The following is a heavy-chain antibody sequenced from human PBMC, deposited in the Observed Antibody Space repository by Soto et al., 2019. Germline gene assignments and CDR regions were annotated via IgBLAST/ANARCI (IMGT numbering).Heavy chain of an antibody. J-gene: IGHJ6*02. CDR1: GFTFSSYA. CDR2: ISYDGSNK. Sequence: PGGSLRLSCAASGFTFSSYAIHWGRQAPGKGLEWVAVISYDGSNKYYADSVKGRFTISRDNSKNTLYLQMNSLRAEDTAVYYCARDARSDYYGSGKSYYGMDVWGQGTTVTVSS. CDR3: ARDARSDYYGSGKSYYGMDV. D-gene: IGHD3-10*01. V-gene: IGHV3-30-3*01.